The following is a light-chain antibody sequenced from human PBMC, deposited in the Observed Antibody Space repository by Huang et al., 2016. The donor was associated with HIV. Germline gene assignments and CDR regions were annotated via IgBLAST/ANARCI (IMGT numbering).Light chain of an antibody. J-gene: IGKJ4*01. CDR2: GSS. CDR1: RSVSTN. CDR3: HQYNNWLLS. V-gene: IGKV3-15*01. Sequence: EIVMTQSPATLSVSPGQRVTLSCRANRSVSTNLAWYQQRHVQAPRLLIYGSSTRAPGIPARFSCSGSGTDFSLTISSLQSEDFALYYCHQYNNWLLSFGGGTRV.